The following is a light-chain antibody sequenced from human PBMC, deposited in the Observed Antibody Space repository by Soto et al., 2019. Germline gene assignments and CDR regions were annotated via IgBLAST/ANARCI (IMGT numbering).Light chain of an antibody. CDR3: CSYAGSYTYV. CDR1: SSDVGGHNY. CDR2: SVS. V-gene: IGLV2-11*01. Sequence: QSVVTQPRSVSGSPGQSVTISCTGTSSDVGGHNYVSWYQQYPGKAPRLLLSSVSKRPSGVPDRFSGSKSGNTASLTISGLQAEDEADYYCCSYAGSYTYVFGTGTKV. J-gene: IGLJ1*01.